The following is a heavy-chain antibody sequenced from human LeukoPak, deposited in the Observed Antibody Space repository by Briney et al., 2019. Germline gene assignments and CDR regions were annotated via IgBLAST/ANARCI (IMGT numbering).Heavy chain of an antibody. D-gene: IGHD1-14*01. CDR3: TRDRSRAEDD. CDR2: VNQGGSDK. V-gene: IGHV3-7*01. CDR1: GLPFGGLW. Sequence: SGGPLRLPCEPSGLPFGGLWMVGSAQPPGRGREGVANVNQGGSDKYYVDSVKGRFTISRDNANNLLYLQMNSLRGEDTAVYYCTRDRSRAEDDWGQGTLVTVSS. J-gene: IGHJ4*02.